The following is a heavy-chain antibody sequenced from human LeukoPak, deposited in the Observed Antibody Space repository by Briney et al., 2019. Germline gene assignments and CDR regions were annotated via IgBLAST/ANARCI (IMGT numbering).Heavy chain of an antibody. CDR2: IYGGGST. V-gene: IGHV3-53*01. CDR1: GFTVSSNY. J-gene: IGHJ6*02. D-gene: IGHD2-2*01. CDR3: ARDLYCSSTSCRRKNYYYYGMDV. Sequence: GGSLRLSCAASGFTVSSNYMSWVRQAPGKGLEWVSVIYGGGSTYYADSVKGRFTISRDNSKNTLYLQMNSLRAEDTAVYYCARDLYCSSTSCRRKNYYYYGMDVWGQGTTVTVSS.